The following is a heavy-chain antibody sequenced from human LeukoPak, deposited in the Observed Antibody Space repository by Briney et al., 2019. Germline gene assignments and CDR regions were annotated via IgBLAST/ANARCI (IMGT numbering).Heavy chain of an antibody. Sequence: SETLSLTCTVSGGSISSYYWSWIRQPAGKGLEWIGRIYTSVSTNYNPSLKSRVTMSVDTSKNQFSLKLSSVTAADTAVYYCAREKLGYCSSTSCHNWFDPWGQGTLVTVSS. J-gene: IGHJ5*02. CDR1: GGSISSYY. V-gene: IGHV4-4*07. D-gene: IGHD2-2*01. CDR3: AREKLGYCSSTSCHNWFDP. CDR2: IYTSVST.